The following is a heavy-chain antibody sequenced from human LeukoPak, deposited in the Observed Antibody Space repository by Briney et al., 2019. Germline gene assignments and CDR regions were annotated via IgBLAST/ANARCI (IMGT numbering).Heavy chain of an antibody. V-gene: IGHV4-34*01. CDR2: INHSGST. D-gene: IGHD2-2*01. CDR3: AVTGRYCSSTSCYGRDGNYFDY. J-gene: IGHJ4*02. Sequence: SETLSLTCAVYGGSFSGYYWSWIRQPLGKGLEWIGEINHSGSTNYNPSLKSRVTISVDTSKNQFSLKLSSVTAADTAVYYCAVTGRYCSSTSCYGRDGNYFDYWGQGTLVTVSS. CDR1: GGSFSGYY.